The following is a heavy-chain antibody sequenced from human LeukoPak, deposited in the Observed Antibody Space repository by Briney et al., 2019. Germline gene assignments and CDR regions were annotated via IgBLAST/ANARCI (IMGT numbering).Heavy chain of an antibody. CDR2: IYYTGTI. CDR3: AVYSTSSGWFDP. J-gene: IGHJ5*02. V-gene: IGHV4-39*01. CDR1: GGSISSTSYH. D-gene: IGHD6-6*01. Sequence: SETLSLTCTVSGGSISSTSYHWGWIRQPPGKGLEWVGNIYYTGTIYYNPSLKSRVTISVDTSKNQFSLKLSSVTAADTAVYYCAVYSTSSGWFDPWGQGTLVTVSS.